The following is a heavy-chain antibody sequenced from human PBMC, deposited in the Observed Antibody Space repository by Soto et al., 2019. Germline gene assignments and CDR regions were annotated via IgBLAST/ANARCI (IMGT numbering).Heavy chain of an antibody. CDR1: GDSIIRSF. CDR3: ARGAGDFSGPDSFDI. D-gene: IGHD3-10*01. J-gene: IGHJ3*02. V-gene: IGHV4-59*01. CDR2: ISDSGVT. Sequence: QVQLQESGPRLVKSSETLSLVCSVSGDSIIRSFWGWIRQSPEKGLEYIGYISDSGVTDYDPSLKSRVTISADTSKNQFSRKRTCVTAADTAMYYCARGAGDFSGPDSFDIWGQGTLVTASS.